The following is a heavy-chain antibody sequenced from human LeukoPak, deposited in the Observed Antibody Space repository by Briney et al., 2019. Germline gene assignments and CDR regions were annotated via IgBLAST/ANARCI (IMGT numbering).Heavy chain of an antibody. V-gene: IGHV4-39*01. Sequence: SETLSLTCTVSGGSISSSPYYWGWIRQPPGKGLEWIGTIYYSGSTNYNPSLKSRVTMSVDMSNNRFSPKLGSLTAADTAVYYCARRSGPYYNGIYDYWGQGTLAIVSS. CDR2: IYYSGST. D-gene: IGHD3-10*01. CDR1: GGSISSSPYY. J-gene: IGHJ4*02. CDR3: ARRSGPYYNGIYDY.